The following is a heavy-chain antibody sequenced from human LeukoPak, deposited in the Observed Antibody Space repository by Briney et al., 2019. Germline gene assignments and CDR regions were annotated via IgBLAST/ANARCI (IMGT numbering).Heavy chain of an antibody. CDR1: GFTFSDYY. D-gene: IGHD5-12*01. J-gene: IGHJ5*02. CDR2: ISSGGSTI. Sequence: GGSLRLSCAASGFTFSDYYMSWIRQAPGKGLEWVSYISSGGSTIYYADSVKGRFTISRDNAKKSLYLQMNSLRAEDTAVYYCARVMGIVATIRLFWFDPWGQGTLVTVSS. V-gene: IGHV3-11*01. CDR3: ARVMGIVATIRLFWFDP.